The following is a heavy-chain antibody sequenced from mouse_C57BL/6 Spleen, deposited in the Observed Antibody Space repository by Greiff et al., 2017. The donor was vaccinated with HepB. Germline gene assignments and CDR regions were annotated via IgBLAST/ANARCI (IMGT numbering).Heavy chain of an antibody. CDR2: IWTGGGT. D-gene: IGHD1-1*01. J-gene: IGHJ4*01. CDR1: GFSLTSYA. Sequence: VQRVESGPGLVAPSQSLSITCTVSGFSLTSYAISWVRQPPGKGLEWLGVIWTGGGTNYNSALKSRLSISKDNSKSQVFLKMNSLQTDDTARYYCARNQFQITTVVAPYAMDYWGQGTSVTVSS. CDR3: ARNQFQITTVVAPYAMDY. V-gene: IGHV2-9-1*01.